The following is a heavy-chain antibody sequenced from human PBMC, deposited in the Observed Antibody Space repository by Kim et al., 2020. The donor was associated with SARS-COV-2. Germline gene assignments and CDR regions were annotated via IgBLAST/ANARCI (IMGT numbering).Heavy chain of an antibody. CDR2: IDPSDSYT. Sequence: GESLKISCKGSGYNFTNYWISWVRQMPGKGPEWMGTIDPSDSYTKYSPPFQGHVTISADKSISTVFLQWSRLEASDTAMYYCARPSYCNSASCYWYFDLWGRGTLVAAAS. J-gene: IGHJ2*01. D-gene: IGHD3-22*01. V-gene: IGHV5-10-1*01. CDR1: GYNFTNYW. CDR3: ARPSYCNSASCYWYFDL.